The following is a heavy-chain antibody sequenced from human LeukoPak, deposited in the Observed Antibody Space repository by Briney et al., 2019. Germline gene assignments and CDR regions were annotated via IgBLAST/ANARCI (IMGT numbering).Heavy chain of an antibody. CDR1: GFTFSDYY. Sequence: PGGSLRLSCAASGFTFSDYYMSWIRQAPGKGLEWVSYISSSSSYTNYADSVKGRFTISRDNAKNSLYLQMNSLRAEDTAVYYCARDSARVIRYFDWVLDYYNYYGMDVWGKGTTVTVSS. J-gene: IGHJ6*04. CDR3: ARDSARVIRYFDWVLDYYNYYGMDV. CDR2: ISSSSSYT. V-gene: IGHV3-11*06. D-gene: IGHD3-9*01.